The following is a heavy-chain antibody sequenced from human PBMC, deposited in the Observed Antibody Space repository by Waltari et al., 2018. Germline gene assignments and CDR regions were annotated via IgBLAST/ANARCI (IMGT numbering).Heavy chain of an antibody. J-gene: IGHJ4*02. D-gene: IGHD3-22*01. V-gene: IGHV1-2*02. CDR1: GYPFTPYV. CDR3: ARVLSYYYDSSGYYFDY. Sequence: VQLVQSGAEVKKPGASVRVSCKASGYPFTPYVLPWVRQAPGQGLEWMGWINPNSGGTNYAQKFQGRVTMTRDTSISTASMELSRLRSDDTAVYYCARVLSYYYDSSGYYFDYWGQGTLVTVSS. CDR2: INPNSGGT.